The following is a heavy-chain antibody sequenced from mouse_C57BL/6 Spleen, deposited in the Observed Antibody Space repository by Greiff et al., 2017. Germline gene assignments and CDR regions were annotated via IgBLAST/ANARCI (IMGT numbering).Heavy chain of an antibody. J-gene: IGHJ2*01. CDR3: ARRGIYDGPWYFGG. V-gene: IGHV1-81*01. D-gene: IGHD2-3*01. Sequence: VKLMESGAELARPGASVKLSCKASGYTFTSYGISWVKQRTGQGLEWIGEIYPRNGNTYYNEKFKGKATLTADKSSSTAYLELRSLTSEDSAVYYCARRGIYDGPWYFGGWGQGTTLTVSS. CDR1: GYTFTSYG. CDR2: IYPRNGNT.